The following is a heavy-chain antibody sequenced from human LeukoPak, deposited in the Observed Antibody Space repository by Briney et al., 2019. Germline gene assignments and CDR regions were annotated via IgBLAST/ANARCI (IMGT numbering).Heavy chain of an antibody. D-gene: IGHD3-10*01. V-gene: IGHV3-74*01. J-gene: IGHJ4*02. Sequence: GGSLRLSCAASGFTFSAYLMHWVRQAPGKGLVWVSRVDSDGSGTTYADSVKGRFTISRDNAKNTVSLQMSSLRAEDTGVYYCGTAFSGSRNIDYWGQGTLVTVSS. CDR2: VDSDGSGT. CDR1: GFTFSAYL. CDR3: GTAFSGSRNIDY.